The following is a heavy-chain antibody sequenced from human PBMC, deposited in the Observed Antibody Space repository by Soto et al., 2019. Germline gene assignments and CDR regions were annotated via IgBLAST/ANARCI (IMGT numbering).Heavy chain of an antibody. V-gene: IGHV2-26*01. CDR2: IDSSGEK. CDR3: ARRHLAVAVSPWFDP. Sequence: QVTLKESGPVLVNPTETLTLRCTVSGLSITDSEMGVSWIRQPPGQPLEWLAHIDSSGEKSYRTFLKSRLAISKDTSKSQLVLTMTNMDPADTATYYCARRHLAVAVSPWFDPWGQGIPVTVSS. D-gene: IGHD6-19*01. J-gene: IGHJ5*02. CDR1: GLSITDSEMG.